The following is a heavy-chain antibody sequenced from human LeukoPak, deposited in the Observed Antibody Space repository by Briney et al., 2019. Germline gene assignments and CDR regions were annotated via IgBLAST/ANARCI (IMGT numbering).Heavy chain of an antibody. V-gene: IGHV3-30*02. Sequence: GGSLRLSCAASGFTFSNYGLSWVRQARGKGLEWVAFIRYDGSNRYYADSVKGRFTISRDNSKNTLYLQMNSLRAEDTAVYYCARVPGGNSYYYYMDVWGKGTTVTVSS. CDR2: IRYDGSNR. J-gene: IGHJ6*03. D-gene: IGHD2-15*01. CDR3: ARVPGGNSYYYYMDV. CDR1: GFTFSNYG.